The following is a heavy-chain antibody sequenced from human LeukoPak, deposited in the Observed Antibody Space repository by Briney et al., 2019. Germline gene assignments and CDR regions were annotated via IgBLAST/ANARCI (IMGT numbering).Heavy chain of an antibody. Sequence: GGSLRLSCAASGFTFSNAWMSWVRQAPGKGLEWVVRIKSKADGGTTDYDAPVKGRFTISRDDSKNTLYLQMNSLKTEDTAVYYCTTTYYDFWSGSYYYYMDVWGKGTTVTVSS. CDR2: IKSKADGGTT. D-gene: IGHD3-3*01. V-gene: IGHV3-15*01. CDR3: TTTYYDFWSGSYYYYMDV. J-gene: IGHJ6*03. CDR1: GFTFSNAW.